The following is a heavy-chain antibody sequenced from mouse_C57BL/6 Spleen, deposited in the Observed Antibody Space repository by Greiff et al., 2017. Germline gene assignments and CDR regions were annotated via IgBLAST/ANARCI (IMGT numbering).Heavy chain of an antibody. CDR3: ARGGSPPMDY. CDR2: IDPSDSYT. V-gene: IGHV1-69*01. CDR1: GYTFTSYW. D-gene: IGHD1-1*01. Sequence: QVQLQQPGAELVMPGASVKLSCKASGYTFTSYWMHWVKQRPGQGLEWIGEIDPSDSYTNYNQKFKGKSTLTVDKSSSTAYMQLGSLTSEDAAVYYCARGGSPPMDYWGQGTSVTVSS. J-gene: IGHJ4*01.